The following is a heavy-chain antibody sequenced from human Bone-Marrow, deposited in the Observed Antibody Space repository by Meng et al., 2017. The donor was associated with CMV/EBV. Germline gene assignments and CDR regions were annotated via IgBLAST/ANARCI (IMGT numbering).Heavy chain of an antibody. D-gene: IGHD5-18*01. J-gene: IGHJ4*02. CDR2: INPNNGGT. CDR1: GHTFPDYY. Sequence: QVQPVQSGAEVKKPGASVKVSCKTSGHTFPDYYINWVRQAPGQGLEWMGWINPNNGGTNYAQKFQGRVTITADESTSTAYMELSSLRSEDTAVYYCASGGYSYGYRDYWGQGTLVTVSS. CDR3: ASGGYSYGYRDY. V-gene: IGHV1-2*02.